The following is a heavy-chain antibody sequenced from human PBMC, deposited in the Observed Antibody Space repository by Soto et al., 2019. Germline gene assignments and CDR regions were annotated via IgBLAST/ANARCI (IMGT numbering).Heavy chain of an antibody. Sequence: QVQLVQSGAEVRQPASSVKVSCKTSGGTFSSYAISWVRQAPGQGLEWMGGIGPIVDTSTYAQKLQGRVTITSDESTSTVYMELSSLRSDDTAVYYCVRVVAIPGYPDNWGQGTLVTVSS. J-gene: IGHJ4*02. V-gene: IGHV1-69*05. CDR2: IGPIVDTS. CDR3: VRVVAIPGYPDN. D-gene: IGHD5-12*01. CDR1: GGTFSSYA.